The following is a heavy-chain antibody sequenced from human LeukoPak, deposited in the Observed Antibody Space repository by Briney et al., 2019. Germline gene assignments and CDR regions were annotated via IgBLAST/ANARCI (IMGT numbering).Heavy chain of an antibody. CDR2: ISWNSGSI. J-gene: IGHJ4*02. CDR3: AKGIFAVTTTPFDY. Sequence: GGSLRLSCAASGFTFDDYAMHWVRQAPGKGLEWVSGISWNSGSIGYADSVKGRFTISRDNAKNSLYLRMNSLRAEDMALYYCAKGIFAVTTTPFDYWGQGTLVTVSS. D-gene: IGHD4-11*01. V-gene: IGHV3-9*03. CDR1: GFTFDDYA.